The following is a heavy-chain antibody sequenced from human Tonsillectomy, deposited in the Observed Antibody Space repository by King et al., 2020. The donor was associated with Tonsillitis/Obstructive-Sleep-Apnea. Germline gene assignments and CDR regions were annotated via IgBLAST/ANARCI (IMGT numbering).Heavy chain of an antibody. D-gene: IGHD4-17*01. Sequence: VQLVESGAEVKKPGASVKVSCKASGYTFTGYYMHWVRQAPGQGLEWMGRINPNSGGTNYAQKFQGRVTMTRDTSISTAYMELSRLRSDDTAVYYCARDYGDYKAPYDYWGQGTLVTVSS. V-gene: IGHV1-2*06. J-gene: IGHJ4*02. CDR1: GYTFTGYY. CDR2: INPNSGGT. CDR3: ARDYGDYKAPYDY.